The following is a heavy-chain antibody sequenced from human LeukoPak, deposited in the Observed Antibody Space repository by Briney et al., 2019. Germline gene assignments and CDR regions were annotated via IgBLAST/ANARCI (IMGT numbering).Heavy chain of an antibody. Sequence: ASVKVSCKASGGTFSSYAISWVRQAPGQGLEWMGGIIPIFGTANYAQKFQGRVTITADESTSTAYMELSSLRSEDTAGYCCARSKQQLVLPDVVYFDYWGQGTLVTVSS. D-gene: IGHD6-13*01. CDR2: IIPIFGTA. CDR1: GGTFSSYA. V-gene: IGHV1-69*13. J-gene: IGHJ4*02. CDR3: ARSKQQLVLPDVVYFDY.